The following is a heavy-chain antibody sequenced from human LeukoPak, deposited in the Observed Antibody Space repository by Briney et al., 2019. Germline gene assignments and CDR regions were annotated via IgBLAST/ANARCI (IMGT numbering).Heavy chain of an antibody. V-gene: IGHV4-39*02. CDR2: INYSGQT. CDR3: ARDASGSYDDY. CDR1: GGSISSGNYY. J-gene: IGHJ4*02. Sequence: SETLSLTCSVSGGSISSGNYYWGWIRQPPGKGLEWIGSINYSGQTYYNPSLKSRVTISVDTSKNQFSLKLTSVTAADTAVYYCARDASGSYDDYWGQGTLVTVSS. D-gene: IGHD1-26*01.